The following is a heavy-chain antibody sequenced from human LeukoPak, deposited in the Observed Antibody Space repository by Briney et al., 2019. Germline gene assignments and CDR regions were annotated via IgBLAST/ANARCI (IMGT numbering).Heavy chain of an antibody. D-gene: IGHD6-25*01. Sequence: GGSLRLSCAASGFTLRDYSMNWVRQAPGTGLEWVSYISSSGDTIYYADSVKGRFTISRDTAKNSLYLQMNSLRAEDTAVYYCARRLDYWGRGTLVTVSS. CDR2: ISSSGDTI. CDR3: ARRLDY. V-gene: IGHV3-48*01. CDR1: GFTLRDYS. J-gene: IGHJ4*02.